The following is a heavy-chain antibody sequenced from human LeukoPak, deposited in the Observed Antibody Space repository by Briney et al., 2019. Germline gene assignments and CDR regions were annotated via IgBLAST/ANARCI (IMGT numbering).Heavy chain of an antibody. CDR2: IYYSGST. Sequence: SETLSLTCTVSGGSISSYYWSWIRQPPGKGLEWIGYIYYSGSTNYNPSLKSRVTISVDTSKNQFSLKLSSVTAADTAVYYCASSRWDAFDIWGQGTTVTVSS. J-gene: IGHJ3*02. CDR1: GGSISSYY. D-gene: IGHD6-13*01. CDR3: ASSRWDAFDI. V-gene: IGHV4-59*08.